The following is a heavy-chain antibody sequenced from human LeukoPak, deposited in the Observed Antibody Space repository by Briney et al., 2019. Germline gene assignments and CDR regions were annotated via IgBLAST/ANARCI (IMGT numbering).Heavy chain of an antibody. CDR3: AKFGGSSSPGVDY. CDR1: GFTFSSYG. CDR2: ISYDGSNK. V-gene: IGHV3-30*18. Sequence: GALRLSCAASGFTFSSYGMHWVRQAPGKGLEWVAVISYDGSNKYYADSVKGRFTISRDNSKNTLYLQMNSLRAEDTAVYYCAKFGGSSSPGVDYWGQGTLVTVSS. D-gene: IGHD3-16*01. J-gene: IGHJ4*02.